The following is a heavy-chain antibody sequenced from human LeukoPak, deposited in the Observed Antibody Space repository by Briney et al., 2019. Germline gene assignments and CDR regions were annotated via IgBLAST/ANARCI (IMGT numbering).Heavy chain of an antibody. D-gene: IGHD3-16*01. CDR3: ARDQKGGDPVEYYFDY. V-gene: IGHV4-39*07. CDR1: GGSISSSSYY. Sequence: PSETLSLTCTVSGGSISSSSYYWGWIRQPPGKGLGWIGTIHYSGRTYYNPSLKSRVTMSVDTSKNQFSLKLSSVTAADTAVYYCARDQKGGDPVEYYFDYWGQGTLVTVSS. J-gene: IGHJ4*02. CDR2: IHYSGRT.